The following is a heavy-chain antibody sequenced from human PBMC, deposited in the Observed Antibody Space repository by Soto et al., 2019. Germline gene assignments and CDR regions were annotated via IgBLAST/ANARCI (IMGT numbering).Heavy chain of an antibody. D-gene: IGHD6-19*01. CDR3: ARATDPYSRGWLFDY. CDR1: GFTFSRYT. V-gene: IGHV3-30-3*01. Sequence: GGSLSLSCAASGFTFSRYTMHGVRRAPGKGLDWVAVISYDGSDKYYADSVKGRFSISRDNSKDTLYLQINSLRAEDTAVFYCARATDPYSRGWLFDYWGQGTPVTVSS. CDR2: ISYDGSDK. J-gene: IGHJ4*02.